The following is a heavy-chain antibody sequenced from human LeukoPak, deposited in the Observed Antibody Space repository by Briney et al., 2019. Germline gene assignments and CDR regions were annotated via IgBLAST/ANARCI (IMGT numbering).Heavy chain of an antibody. Sequence: SETLSLTCTVSGGSISSYYWSWIRQPPGKGLEWIGYIYYSGSTNYNPSLKSRVTISVDTSKNQFSLKLSSVTAADTAVYYCARDYYGSGKRSGEDYWGQGTLVTVSS. CDR3: ARDYYGSGKRSGEDY. V-gene: IGHV4-59*01. CDR2: IYYSGST. D-gene: IGHD3-10*01. J-gene: IGHJ4*02. CDR1: GGSISSYY.